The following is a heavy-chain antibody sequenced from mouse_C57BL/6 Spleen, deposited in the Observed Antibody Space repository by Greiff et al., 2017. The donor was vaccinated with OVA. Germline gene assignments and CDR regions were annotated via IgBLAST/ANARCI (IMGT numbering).Heavy chain of an antibody. Sequence: QVQLKESGAELVRPGASVKLSCKASGYTFTDYYITWVQQRPGQGLEWIARICPGSGNTYYNENFKGKATLTAEKTSSTAYMQLSSLTSEDSAVYVCARVGNWDVFADWGEGTLVTVAA. CDR3: ARVGNWDVFAD. CDR1: GYTFTDYY. CDR2: ICPGSGNT. D-gene: IGHD4-1*01. V-gene: IGHV1-76*01. J-gene: IGHJ3*01.